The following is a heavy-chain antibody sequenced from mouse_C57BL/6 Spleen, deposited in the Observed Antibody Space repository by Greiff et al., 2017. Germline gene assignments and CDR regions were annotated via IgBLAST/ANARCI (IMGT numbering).Heavy chain of an antibody. CDR3: VREYDYSFAY. D-gene: IGHD2-4*01. J-gene: IGHJ3*01. CDR2: IRSKSNNYAT. Sequence: EVHLVESGGGLVQPKGSLKLSCAASGFSFNTYAMNWVRQAPGKGLEWVARIRSKSNNYATYYADSVKDRFTISRDDSESMLYLQMNNLKTEDTAMYYCVREYDYSFAYWGQGTLVTVSA. V-gene: IGHV10-1*01. CDR1: GFSFNTYA.